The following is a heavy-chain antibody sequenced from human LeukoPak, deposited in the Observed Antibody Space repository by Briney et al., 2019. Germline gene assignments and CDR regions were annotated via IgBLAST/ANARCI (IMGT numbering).Heavy chain of an antibody. V-gene: IGHV3-7*01. CDR1: GFTFSNAW. J-gene: IGHJ5*02. CDR2: IKKDGSDK. Sequence: GGSLRLSCAASGFTFSNAWMSWVRQAPGKGLEWVANIKKDGSDKYYVDSVKGRFTVSRDNAKNSLYLQMNSLRAEDTAVYYCLQYNSGSTWGQGTLVTVSS. CDR3: LQYNSGST. D-gene: IGHD3-10*01.